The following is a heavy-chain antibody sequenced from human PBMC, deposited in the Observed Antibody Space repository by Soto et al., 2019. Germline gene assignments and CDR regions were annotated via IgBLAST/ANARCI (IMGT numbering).Heavy chain of an antibody. Sequence: QVQLVQSGAEVKKPGSSVKVSCKASGGTFSSYTISWVRQAPGQGLEWMGRIIPILGIANYAQKFQGRVTSTADKSTSTAYMELSSLRSEDTAVYYCATTSSPYYYGSGRDAFDIWGQGTMVTVSS. D-gene: IGHD3-10*01. CDR1: GGTFSSYT. J-gene: IGHJ3*02. CDR3: ATTSSPYYYGSGRDAFDI. CDR2: IIPILGIA. V-gene: IGHV1-69*02.